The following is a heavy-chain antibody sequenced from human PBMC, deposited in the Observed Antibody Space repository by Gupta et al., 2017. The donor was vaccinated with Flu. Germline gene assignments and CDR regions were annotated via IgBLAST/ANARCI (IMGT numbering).Heavy chain of an antibody. V-gene: IGHV4-39*01. D-gene: IGHD3-16*01. Sequence: SSSSYYWGWIRQPPGKGLEWIGSIYYSGSTYYNPSLKSRVTISVDTSKNQFSLKLSSVTAADTAVYYCARPDGDYYYMDVWGKGTTVTVSS. CDR3: ARPDGDYYYMDV. CDR1: SSSSYY. J-gene: IGHJ6*03. CDR2: IYYSGST.